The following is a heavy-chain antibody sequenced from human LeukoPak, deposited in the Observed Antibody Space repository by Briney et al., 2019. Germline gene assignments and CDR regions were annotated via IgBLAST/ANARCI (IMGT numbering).Heavy chain of an antibody. D-gene: IGHD3-10*01. Sequence: GGSLRLSCAASGFTVSSNYMTWVRQAPGKGLGWVSVIHSGGGTYYADSVRGRFTISRDNSTNPMYLQMSSLRAEDTAVYYCASSKYGSGSHNWFDPWGQGTLVTVSS. V-gene: IGHV3-53*01. J-gene: IGHJ5*02. CDR3: ASSKYGSGSHNWFDP. CDR2: IHSGGGT. CDR1: GFTVSSNY.